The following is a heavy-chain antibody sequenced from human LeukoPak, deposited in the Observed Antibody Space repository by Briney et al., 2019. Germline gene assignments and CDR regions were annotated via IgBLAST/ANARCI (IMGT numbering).Heavy chain of an antibody. V-gene: IGHV3-23*01. CDR2: ISGTGRTT. J-gene: IGHJ6*02. Sequence: GGSLRLSCTASGFTFSSYVMSWVRQAPGKGLEWVSAISGTGRTTYYTDSVKGRFTISRDSSKSTIYLQMNSLRAEDTAVYYCAKDLTTVTPRNGMDVWGQGTTVTVSS. D-gene: IGHD4-17*01. CDR1: GFTFSSYV. CDR3: AKDLTTVTPRNGMDV.